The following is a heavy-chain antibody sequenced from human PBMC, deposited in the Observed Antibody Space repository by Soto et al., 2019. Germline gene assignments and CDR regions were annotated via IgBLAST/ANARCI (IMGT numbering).Heavy chain of an antibody. D-gene: IGHD6-19*01. CDR2: ISSSGSTI. CDR1: GFTFSDYY. V-gene: IGHV3-11*01. CDR3: ASHMSYSSGWYPVFDY. Sequence: QVQLMESGGGLVKPGGSLRLSCAASGFTFSDYYMSWIRQAPGKGLEWVSYISSSGSTIYYADSVKGRFTISRDNAKNSLYLQMNSLRAEDTAVYYCASHMSYSSGWYPVFDYWGPGTLVTVSS. J-gene: IGHJ4*02.